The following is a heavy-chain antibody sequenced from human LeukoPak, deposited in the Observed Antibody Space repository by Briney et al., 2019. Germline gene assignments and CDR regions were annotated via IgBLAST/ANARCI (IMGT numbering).Heavy chain of an antibody. D-gene: IGHD2-15*01. CDR3: ARDRLGYCSGGSCGYFDY. J-gene: IGHJ4*02. CDR1: GGSISSGGYY. CDR2: IYYSGST. Sequence: PSETLSLTCTVSGGSISSGGYYWSWIRQHPGRGLEWIGYIYYSGSTYYNPSLKSRVTISVDTSKNQFSLKLSSVTAADTAVYYCARDRLGYCSGGSCGYFDYWGQGTLVTVSS. V-gene: IGHV4-31*03.